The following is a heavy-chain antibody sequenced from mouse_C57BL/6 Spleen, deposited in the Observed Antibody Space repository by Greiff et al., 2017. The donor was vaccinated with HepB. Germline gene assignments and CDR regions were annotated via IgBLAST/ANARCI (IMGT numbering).Heavy chain of an antibody. CDR3: ARDPASYDYGAMDY. CDR1: GFTFSDYY. CDR2: INYDGSST. D-gene: IGHD6-1*01. J-gene: IGHJ4*01. V-gene: IGHV5-16*01. Sequence: DVQLVESEGGLVQPGSSMKLSCTASGFTFSDYYMAWVRQVPEKGLEWVANINYDGSSTYYLDSLRSRFIISRDNAKNILYLQMSSLKSEDTATYYCARDPASYDYGAMDYWGQGTSVTVSS.